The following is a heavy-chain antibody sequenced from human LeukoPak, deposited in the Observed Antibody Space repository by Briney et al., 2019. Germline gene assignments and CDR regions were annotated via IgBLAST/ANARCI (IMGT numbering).Heavy chain of an antibody. CDR1: GFTFSSYA. V-gene: IGHV3-30-3*01. CDR3: ARALPITMIVVVYPGGMDV. Sequence: GGSLRLSCAASGFTFSSYAMHWVRQAPGKRLEWVAVISYDGSNKYYADSVKGRFTISRDNSKNTLYLQMNSLRAEDTAVYYCARALPITMIVVVYPGGMDVWGQGTTVTVSS. J-gene: IGHJ6*02. D-gene: IGHD3-22*01. CDR2: ISYDGSNK.